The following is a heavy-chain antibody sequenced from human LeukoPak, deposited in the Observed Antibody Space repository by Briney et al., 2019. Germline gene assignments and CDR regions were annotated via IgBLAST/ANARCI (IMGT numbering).Heavy chain of an antibody. CDR2: INAGNGNT. J-gene: IGHJ4*02. D-gene: IGHD3-9*01. CDR3: ARADILTGAFDY. V-gene: IGHV1-3*01. CDR1: GYTFTSYA. Sequence: ASVKVSCKASGYTFTSYAMHWVRQAPGQTLEWMGWINAGNGNTKYSQKFQGRVTITRDTSASTAYMELSSLRSEDTAVYYCARADILTGAFDYWGQGTLVTVSS.